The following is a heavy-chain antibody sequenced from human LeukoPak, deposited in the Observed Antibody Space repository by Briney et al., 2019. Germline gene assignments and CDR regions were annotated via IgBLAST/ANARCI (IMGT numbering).Heavy chain of an antibody. D-gene: IGHD3-10*01. CDR2: IYSGGST. CDR1: GFTVSSNY. V-gene: IGHV3-53*01. Sequence: GGSLRLSCAASGFTVSSNYMSWVRQAPGKGLEWVSVIYSGGSTYYADSVKGRFTISRDNSKNTLYLQMNSLRAEDTAVYYCAKLWGIEVSWYYFDYWGQGTLVTVSS. J-gene: IGHJ4*02. CDR3: AKLWGIEVSWYYFDY.